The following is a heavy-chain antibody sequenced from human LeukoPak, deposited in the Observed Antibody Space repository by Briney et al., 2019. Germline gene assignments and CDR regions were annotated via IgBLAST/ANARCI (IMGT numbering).Heavy chain of an antibody. CDR3: ARQQPRSDAFDI. Sequence: LSLTCAVYGGSFSGYYWSWIRQAPGKGLEWVSYISSSGSTIYYADSVKGRFTISRDNAKNSLYLQMNSLRAEDTAVYYCARQQPRSDAFDIWGQGTMVTVSS. CDR1: GGSFSGYY. J-gene: IGHJ3*02. CDR2: ISSSGSTI. D-gene: IGHD1/OR15-1a*01. V-gene: IGHV3-11*01.